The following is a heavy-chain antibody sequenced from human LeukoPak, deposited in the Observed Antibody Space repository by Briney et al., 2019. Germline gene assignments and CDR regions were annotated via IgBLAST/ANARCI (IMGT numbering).Heavy chain of an antibody. CDR3: AKQQLVLGWFDP. CDR1: GFTFSRYA. J-gene: IGHJ5*02. CDR2: ISGSGGST. D-gene: IGHD6-13*01. V-gene: IGHV3-23*01. Sequence: GGSLTLSCAASGFTFSRYAMSWVRQAPGKGLEWVSAISGSGGSTYYADSVKGRFTISRDNSKNTLYLQMNSLRAEDTAVYYCAKQQLVLGWFDPWGQGTLVTVSS.